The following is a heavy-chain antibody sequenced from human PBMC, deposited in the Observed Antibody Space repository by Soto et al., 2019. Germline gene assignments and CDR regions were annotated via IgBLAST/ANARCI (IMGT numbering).Heavy chain of an antibody. CDR1: GGSISSGDYY. Sequence: SETLSLTRTVSGGSISSGDYYWSWIRQPPGKGLEWIGYIYYSGSTYYNPSLKSRVTISVDTSKNQFSLKLSSVTAADTAVYYCARDFAEDVLLWFGELYGLYGMDVWGQGTTVTVSS. CDR2: IYYSGST. V-gene: IGHV4-30-4*01. J-gene: IGHJ6*02. CDR3: ARDFAEDVLLWFGELYGLYGMDV. D-gene: IGHD3-10*01.